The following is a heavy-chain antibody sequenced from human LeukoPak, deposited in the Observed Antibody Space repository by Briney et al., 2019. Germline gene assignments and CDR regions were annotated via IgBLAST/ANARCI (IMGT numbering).Heavy chain of an antibody. Sequence: GGSLRLSCAASGFTFSDYYMSWIRQAPGKGLEWVSYISNSGSSKYYADSIKGRFTISRDNAKNSMYLQMNSLRAEDTAVYYCAELGITMIGGVWGKGTTVTISS. CDR1: GFTFSDYY. CDR3: AELGITMIGGV. CDR2: ISNSGSSK. D-gene: IGHD3-10*02. V-gene: IGHV3-11*04. J-gene: IGHJ6*04.